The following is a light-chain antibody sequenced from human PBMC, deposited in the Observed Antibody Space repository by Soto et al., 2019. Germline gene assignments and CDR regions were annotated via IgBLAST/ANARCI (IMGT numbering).Light chain of an antibody. Sequence: DIQMAQSPSSLSASVGGRVTITCRASQSISSYLNWYQQRPGKAPKVLIYGASTLQSGVPSRFSGSGSGTEFTPTISSLQPEDFATYYCQQGYSISWTFGQGTKVDIK. CDR1: QSISSY. CDR3: QQGYSISWT. V-gene: IGKV1-39*01. J-gene: IGKJ1*01. CDR2: GAS.